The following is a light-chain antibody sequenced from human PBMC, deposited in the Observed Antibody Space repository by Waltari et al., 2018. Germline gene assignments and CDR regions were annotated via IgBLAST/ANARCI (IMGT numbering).Light chain of an antibody. CDR1: QSVSSN. CDR2: GAS. CDR3: QHYNNWWT. Sequence: ETVMTQSPATLSVSPGARATLSCRASQSVSSNLAWYQQKPGQAPRLLIYGASTRATGIPARFSGSGSGTEFTLTISSLQSEDFAVYYCQHYNNWWTFGQGTKVEIK. V-gene: IGKV3-15*01. J-gene: IGKJ1*01.